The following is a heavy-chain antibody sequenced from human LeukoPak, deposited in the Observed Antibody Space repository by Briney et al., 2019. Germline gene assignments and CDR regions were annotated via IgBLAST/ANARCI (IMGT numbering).Heavy chain of an antibody. CDR2: IYYSGST. CDR3: ARRWARPYYFDY. CDR1: GGSISSSSYY. D-gene: IGHD1-26*01. V-gene: IGHV4-39*07. Sequence: SETLSLTCTVSGGSISSSSYYWGWIRQPPGKGLEWIGSIYYSGSTYYNPSLKSRVTISVDTSKNQFSLKLSSVTAADTAVYYCARRWARPYYFDYWGQGTLVTVSS. J-gene: IGHJ4*02.